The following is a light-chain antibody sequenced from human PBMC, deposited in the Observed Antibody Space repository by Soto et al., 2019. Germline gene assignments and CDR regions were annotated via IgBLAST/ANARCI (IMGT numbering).Light chain of an antibody. J-gene: IGKJ2*01. CDR2: SAS. Sequence: DIQMTQSPYSLSASLGDSVTITCRASQNIRTYLNWYQQKPGRAPKLLIHSASALPSGVPSRFSGSGSGTEFTLTVRGLPPEDLASYYCQQGHSTPYTFGQGTKVEIK. CDR1: QNIRTY. V-gene: IGKV1-39*01. CDR3: QQGHSTPYT.